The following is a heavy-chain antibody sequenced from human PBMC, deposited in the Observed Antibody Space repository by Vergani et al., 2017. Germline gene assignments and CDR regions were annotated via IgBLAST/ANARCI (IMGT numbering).Heavy chain of an antibody. CDR1: GFSFRNAW. CDR2: IKSTFDRGTT. V-gene: IGHV3-15*07. J-gene: IGHJ4*02. Sequence: EVQLVESGGGIVKPGGSLRLSCVASGFSFRNAWMNWVRRTPGKGLEWVGRIKSTFDRGTTDYAAAVKGKFTISRDDSKNTLFLQMNGLKTEDIGVYYCARSWGGYNWNYAVDYWGQGTLVTVSS. CDR3: ARSWGGYNWNYAVDY. D-gene: IGHD1-7*01.